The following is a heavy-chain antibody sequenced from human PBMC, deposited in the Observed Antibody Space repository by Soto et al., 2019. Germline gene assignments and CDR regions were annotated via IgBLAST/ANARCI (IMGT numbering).Heavy chain of an antibody. Sequence: QGTLKESGPVLVKPTETLTLTCTVSGFSVTTVGMGVSWIRQPPGKALEWLAHISSKDEKTYSPSLKSRLTISTDTSKRQVVLTMSNMDPVDTATYYCARRQVGSEDDLWSGSYFDKWGQGTRVPVSS. CDR3: ARRQVGSEDDLWSGSYFDK. CDR2: ISSKDEK. CDR1: GFSVTTVGMG. V-gene: IGHV2-26*01. D-gene: IGHD3-3*01. J-gene: IGHJ4*02.